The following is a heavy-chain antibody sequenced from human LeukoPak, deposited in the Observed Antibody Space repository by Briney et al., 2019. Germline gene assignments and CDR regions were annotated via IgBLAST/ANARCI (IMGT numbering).Heavy chain of an antibody. CDR2: ISYDGSNK. D-gene: IGHD6-19*01. CDR1: RFTFTTYS. J-gene: IGHJ4*02. Sequence: QTGGSLRLSCAASRFTFTTYSMHWVRQAPGKGLEWVAVISYDGSNKYYADSVKGRFTISRDNSKNTLYLQMNSLRAEDTAVYYCAKVWAVAGIDYWGQGTLVSVSS. V-gene: IGHV3-30*18. CDR3: AKVWAVAGIDY.